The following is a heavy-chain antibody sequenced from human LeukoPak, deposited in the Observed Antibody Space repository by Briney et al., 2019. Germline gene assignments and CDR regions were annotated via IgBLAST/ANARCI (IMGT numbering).Heavy chain of an antibody. D-gene: IGHD4-23*01. CDR1: GGSISSYY. V-gene: IGHV4-59*01. J-gene: IGHJ4*02. CDR2: IYSSGTT. CDR3: VSFSGGNSGY. Sequence: PSESLSLTCTVSGGSISSYYWSWIRQPPGKGLEWIGYIYSSGTTNYNPSLKSRVTISLDTSKNQFSLSVNSVTAADTAVYYCVSFSGGNSGYWGQGTLVTVSS.